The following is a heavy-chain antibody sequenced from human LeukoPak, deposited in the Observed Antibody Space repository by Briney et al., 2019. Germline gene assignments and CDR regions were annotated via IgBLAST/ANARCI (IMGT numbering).Heavy chain of an antibody. V-gene: IGHV4-59*12. CDR2: IFYSGST. CDR3: ARDGNYDFWSGYHQSYYYMDV. Sequence: SETLSLTCTVSGGSISSYYWSWVRQPPGKELEWIGYIFYSGSTNYNPSLKSRVTISVDTSKNQFSLKLSSVTAADTAVYYCARDGNYDFWSGYHQSYYYMDVWGKGTTVTVSS. CDR1: GGSISSYY. D-gene: IGHD3-3*01. J-gene: IGHJ6*03.